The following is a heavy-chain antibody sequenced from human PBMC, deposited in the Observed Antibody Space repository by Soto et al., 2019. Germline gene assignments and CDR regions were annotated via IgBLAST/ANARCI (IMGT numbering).Heavy chain of an antibody. CDR3: PKDGGGKLGSYYYGMDV. J-gene: IGHJ6*02. CDR1: GLIFSGYA. Sequence: QVHLVESGGGVVQPGRSLRLSCAASGLIFSGYAMYWVRQAPGKGLEWVAVVSYDGDTKYYADSVKSRFTISRDNSKSTLFLQMDSLRAEDTAVYYCPKDGGGKLGSYYYGMDVWGQGTTVTVSS. V-gene: IGHV3-30*18. CDR2: VSYDGDTK. D-gene: IGHD7-27*01.